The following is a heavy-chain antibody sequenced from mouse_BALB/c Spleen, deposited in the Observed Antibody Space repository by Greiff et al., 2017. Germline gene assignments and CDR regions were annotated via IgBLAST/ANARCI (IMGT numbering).Heavy chain of an antibody. J-gene: IGHJ4*01. V-gene: IGHV5-17*02. CDR1: GFTFSSFG. Sequence: EVHLVESGGGLVQPGGSRKLSCAASGFTFSSFGMHWVRQAPEKGLEWVAYISSGSSTIYYADTVKGRFTISRDNPKNTLFLQMTSLRSEDTAMYYCARGYEKAMDYWGQGTSVTVSS. CDR2: ISSGSSTI. CDR3: ARGYEKAMDY. D-gene: IGHD2-2*01.